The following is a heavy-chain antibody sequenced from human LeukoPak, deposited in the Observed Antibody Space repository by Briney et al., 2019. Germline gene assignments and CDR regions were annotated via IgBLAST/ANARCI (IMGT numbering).Heavy chain of an antibody. CDR3: TTVGYGSGSSSFGDYFDY. D-gene: IGHD3-10*01. CDR1: GFTFSNDS. CDR2: IKSKTDGRKK. J-gene: IGHJ4*02. Sequence: PGGSLRLSCAASGFTFSNDSMSWVRQAPGKGLDYICRIKSKTDGRKKDYAAPVKVSFTISRDDSKNTLYLQMNSLKSEDTAVYYCTTVGYGSGSSSFGDYFDYWGQGTLVTVSS. V-gene: IGHV3-15*01.